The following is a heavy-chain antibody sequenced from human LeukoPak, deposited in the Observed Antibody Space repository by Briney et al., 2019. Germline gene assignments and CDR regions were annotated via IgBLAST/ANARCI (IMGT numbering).Heavy chain of an antibody. V-gene: IGHV3-21*04. J-gene: IGHJ4*02. Sequence: KPGGSLRLSCAASGFTFSSYSMNWVRQAPGKGLEWVSSISSRSDYIYYADSVKGRFTISRDNSKNTLYLQMNSLRAEDTAVYYCAKDLITIFGVVTLWGQGTLVTVSS. CDR3: AKDLITIFGVVTL. CDR2: ISSRSDYI. D-gene: IGHD3-3*01. CDR1: GFTFSSYS.